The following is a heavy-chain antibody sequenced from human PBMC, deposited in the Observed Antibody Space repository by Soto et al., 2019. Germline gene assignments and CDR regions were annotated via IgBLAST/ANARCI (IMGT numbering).Heavy chain of an antibody. CDR3: TRVGGYCGDYQNFDY. CDR1: GVAISNYY. Sequence: AETLSLTCTVSGVAISNYYWSWIRQPPGKGLEWMGYMYYSGSTKYNPSLKSRVTISVGTSNNQFFLKMNCLTTADTAVYFCTRVGGYCGDYQNFDYWGRGTLVTVSS. CDR2: MYYSGST. V-gene: IGHV4-59*01. D-gene: IGHD2-21*02. J-gene: IGHJ4*02.